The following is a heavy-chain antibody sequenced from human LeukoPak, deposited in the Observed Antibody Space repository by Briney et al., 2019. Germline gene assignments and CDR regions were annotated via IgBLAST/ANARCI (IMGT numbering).Heavy chain of an antibody. D-gene: IGHD6-13*01. V-gene: IGHV4-31*03. CDR2: IYYSGST. J-gene: IGHJ4*02. CDR3: ARVPGDSTNWYYFDS. CDR1: GVSINSGDFF. Sequence: SQTLSLTCTVSGVSINSGDFFWSRVRQHPGKVLVCFGYIYYSGSTYYNPSLQSRVSISVDTSKNQFSLRLTSVTAADTALYYCARVPGDSTNWYYFDSWGQGTLVTVSS.